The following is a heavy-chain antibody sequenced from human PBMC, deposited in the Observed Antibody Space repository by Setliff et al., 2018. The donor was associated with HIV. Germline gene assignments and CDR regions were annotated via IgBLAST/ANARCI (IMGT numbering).Heavy chain of an antibody. CDR3: ARESMLRGLRHAVDI. D-gene: IGHD3-10*01. Sequence: GGSLRLSCAASGFIFSEHYMSWIRQAPGKGLEWVSYISSGGTILHYADSVKGRFTISRDNAKNSLYLQMNSLRAADTAVYYCARESMLRGLRHAVDIWGQGTMVTVSS. J-gene: IGHJ3*02. CDR1: GFIFSEHY. V-gene: IGHV3-11*01. CDR2: ISSGGTIL.